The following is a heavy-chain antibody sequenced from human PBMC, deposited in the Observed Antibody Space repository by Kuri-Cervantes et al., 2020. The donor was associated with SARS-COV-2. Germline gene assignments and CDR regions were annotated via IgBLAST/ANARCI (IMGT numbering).Heavy chain of an antibody. CDR1: GGTFSSYT. Sequence: ASVKVSCKASGGTFSSYTISWVRQAPGQGLEWMGRIIPILGIANYAQKFQGRVTITADKSTSTAYMELSSLRSEDTAVYYCARASSGYDLDTDYWGQGTLVTVSS. D-gene: IGHD5-12*01. V-gene: IGHV1-69*02. CDR3: ARASSGYDLDTDY. J-gene: IGHJ4*02. CDR2: IIPILGIA.